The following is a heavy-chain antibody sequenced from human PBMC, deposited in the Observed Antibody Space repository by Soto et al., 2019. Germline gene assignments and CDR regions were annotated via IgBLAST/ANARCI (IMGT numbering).Heavy chain of an antibody. D-gene: IGHD3-10*01. Sequence: GGSLRLSCAASGFTFSSYAMSWVRQAPGKGLEWVSAISGSGGSTYYADSVKGRFTISRDNSKNTLYLQMNSLRAEDTAVYYCAKDLQDYYGSGSYYNGPNYWGQGTLVTVSS. CDR1: GFTFSSYA. V-gene: IGHV3-23*01. J-gene: IGHJ4*02. CDR2: ISGSGGST. CDR3: AKDLQDYYGSGSYYNGPNY.